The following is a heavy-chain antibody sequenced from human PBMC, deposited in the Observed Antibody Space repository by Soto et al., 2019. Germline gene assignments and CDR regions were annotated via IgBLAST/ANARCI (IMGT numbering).Heavy chain of an antibody. CDR2: IYYSGTT. Sequence: QVQLQESGPGLVKPSQTLSLTCTVSGGSISSGGYYWYWIRQHPGKGLEWIGYIYYSGTTYYNPXLKSRVTLSVXXSXNXXSRKLSSVPAADPAVYYCAASCVACGGFNYYGMDVWGQGTTVTVSS. J-gene: IGHJ6*02. D-gene: IGHD2-21*01. CDR1: GGSISSGGYY. V-gene: IGHV4-31*03. CDR3: AASCVACGGFNYYGMDV.